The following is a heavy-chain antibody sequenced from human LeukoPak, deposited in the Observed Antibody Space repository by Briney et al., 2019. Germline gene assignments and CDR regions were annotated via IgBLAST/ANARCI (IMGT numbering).Heavy chain of an antibody. D-gene: IGHD2-2*01. CDR3: ARDLRSSHAGGYYYYGMDV. CDR2: IYSGGST. CDR1: GFTVSSNY. Sequence: PGGSLRLSCAASGFTVSSNYMSWVRQAPGKGLEWVSVIYSGGSTYYADSVKGRFTISRDNSKNTLYLQMNSLRAEDTAVYYCARDLRSSHAGGYYYYGMDVWGQGTTVTVSS. V-gene: IGHV3-66*01. J-gene: IGHJ6*02.